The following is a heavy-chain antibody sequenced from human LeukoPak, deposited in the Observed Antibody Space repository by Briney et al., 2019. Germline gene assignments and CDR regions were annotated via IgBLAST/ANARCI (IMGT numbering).Heavy chain of an antibody. CDR1: GGSFSGYY. D-gene: IGHD2-15*01. Sequence: SETLSLTCAVYGGSFSGYYWSWIRQPPGKGLEWIGEINHSGSTNYNPSLKSQVTISVDTSKNQFSLKLSSVTAADTAVYYCAGRLCSGGSCSTDYWGQGTLVTVSS. J-gene: IGHJ4*02. CDR2: INHSGST. V-gene: IGHV4-34*01. CDR3: AGRLCSGGSCSTDY.